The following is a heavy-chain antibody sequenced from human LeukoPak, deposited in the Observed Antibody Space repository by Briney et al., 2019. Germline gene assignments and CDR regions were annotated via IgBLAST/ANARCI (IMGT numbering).Heavy chain of an antibody. CDR2: ISGSGGST. D-gene: IGHD4-17*01. J-gene: IGHJ4*02. CDR1: GFTFSDYY. V-gene: IGHV3-23*01. Sequence: GGSLRLSCAASGFTFSDYYMTWIRQAPGKGLEWVSAISGSGGSTYYADSVKGRFTISRDNSKNTLYLQMNSLRAEDTAVYYCAKDLATTVYWGQGTLVTVSS. CDR3: AKDLATTVY.